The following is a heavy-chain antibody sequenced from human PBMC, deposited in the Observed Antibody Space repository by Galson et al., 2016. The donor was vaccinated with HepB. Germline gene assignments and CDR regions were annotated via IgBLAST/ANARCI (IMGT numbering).Heavy chain of an antibody. V-gene: IGHV3-53*01. CDR3: ARDPGFRNGMDV. Sequence: SLRLSCAAYGLPVSNDYMSWVRQAPGKGLKWVSVPYGDGRTYYAESVKGRFAISRDTSKNTVFLQMNSLRGEDTAVCYCARDPGFRNGMDVWGQGTTVTVS. J-gene: IGHJ6*02. CDR2: PYGDGRT. CDR1: GLPVSNDY.